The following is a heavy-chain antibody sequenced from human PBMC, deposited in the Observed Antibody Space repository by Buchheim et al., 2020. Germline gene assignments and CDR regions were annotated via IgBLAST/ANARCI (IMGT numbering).Heavy chain of an antibody. CDR2: IYHSGGT. CDR3: ARGKGYSSNVWFDP. J-gene: IGHJ5*02. CDR1: GGTIRTDAYS. D-gene: IGHD5-18*01. Sequence: QLQLQESGSGLVKPSQTLSLTCAVSGGTIRTDAYSWSWLRQPPGKGPEWIGYIYHSGGTSYKPSPKSRVIISVDASKNQFSLKLTSVTGADTAVYYCARGKGYSSNVWFDPWGQGTL. V-gene: IGHV4-30-2*01.